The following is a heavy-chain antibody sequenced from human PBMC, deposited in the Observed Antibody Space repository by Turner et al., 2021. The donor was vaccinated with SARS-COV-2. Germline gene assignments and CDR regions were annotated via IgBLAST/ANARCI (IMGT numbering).Heavy chain of an antibody. CDR2: IKQDGSEK. J-gene: IGHJ4*02. Sequence: EVQLVESGGGLVQPGGSLRLSCAASGFTFSSYWMSWVRQAPGKGLEWVANIKQDGSEKYVDSVKGRFTISRDNAKNPLYLQMNSLRAEDTAVYYCARLHTSSWYFDYWGQGTLVTVSS. CDR3: ARLHTSSWYFDY. V-gene: IGHV3-7*03. CDR1: GFTFSSYW. D-gene: IGHD6-13*01.